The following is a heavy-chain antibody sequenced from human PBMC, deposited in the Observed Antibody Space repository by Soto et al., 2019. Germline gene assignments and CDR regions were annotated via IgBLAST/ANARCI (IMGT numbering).Heavy chain of an antibody. CDR1: GFTFSSYA. Sequence: PGGSLRLSCAASGFTFSSYAMHWVRQAPGKGLEWVAVISYDGSNKYYADSVKGRFTISRDNSKNTLYLQMNSLRAEDTAVYYCARERYNWNRRGFDPWGQGTLVTVSS. CDR2: ISYDGSNK. CDR3: ARERYNWNRRGFDP. V-gene: IGHV3-30-3*01. D-gene: IGHD1-20*01. J-gene: IGHJ5*02.